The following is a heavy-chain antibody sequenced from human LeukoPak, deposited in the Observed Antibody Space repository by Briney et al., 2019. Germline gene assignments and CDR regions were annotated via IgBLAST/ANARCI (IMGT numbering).Heavy chain of an antibody. CDR1: GGSISSSNW. CDR2: IYHSGST. V-gene: IGHV4-4*02. CDR3: ARGSSGDYYDSSGYYLPS. J-gene: IGHJ4*02. Sequence: SGTLSLTCAVSGGSISSSNWWSWVRQPPGKGLEWMGEIYHSGSTNYNPSLKSRVTISVDKSKNQFSLKLSSVTAADTAVYYCARGSSGDYYDSSGYYLPSWGQGTLVTVSS. D-gene: IGHD3-22*01.